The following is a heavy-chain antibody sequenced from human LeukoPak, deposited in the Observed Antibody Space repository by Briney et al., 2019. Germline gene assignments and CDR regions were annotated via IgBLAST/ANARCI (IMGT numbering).Heavy chain of an antibody. CDR2: IWYDGSNK. Sequence: GGSLRLSCAASGFTFSSYGMHRVRQAPGKGLEWVAVIWYDGSNKYYADSVKGRFTISRDNSKNTLYLQMNSLRAEDTAVYYCARDSLINYDILTGIFDYWGQGTLVTVSS. CDR3: ARDSLINYDILTGIFDY. J-gene: IGHJ4*02. D-gene: IGHD3-9*01. V-gene: IGHV3-33*01. CDR1: GFTFSSYG.